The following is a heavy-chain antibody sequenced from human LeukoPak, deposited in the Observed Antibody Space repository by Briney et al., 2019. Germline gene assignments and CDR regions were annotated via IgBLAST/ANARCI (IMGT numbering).Heavy chain of an antibody. J-gene: IGHJ4*02. CDR1: GFTFSSYW. CDR2: IKQDGSEK. Sequence: GGSLRLSCAASGFTFSSYWMSWVRQAPGKGLEWVANIKQDGSEKYYVDSAKGRFTISRDNAKNSLYLQMNSLRAEDTAVYYCARVVRYSGSYYYDYWGQGTLVTVSS. D-gene: IGHD1-26*01. V-gene: IGHV3-7*01. CDR3: ARVVRYSGSYYYDY.